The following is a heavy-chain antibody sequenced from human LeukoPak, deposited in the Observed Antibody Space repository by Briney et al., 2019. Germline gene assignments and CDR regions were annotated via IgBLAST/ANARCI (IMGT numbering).Heavy chain of an antibody. CDR1: GFTFSSYW. J-gene: IGHJ6*02. Sequence: GGSLRLSCAASGFTFSSYWMHWVRQAPGKGLVWVSRINTDGSSTSYADSVKGRFTISRDNAKNSLYLQMNSLRAEDTAVYYCARDHPADYYYGMDVWGQGTTVTVSS. V-gene: IGHV3-74*01. CDR2: INTDGSST. CDR3: ARDHPADYYYGMDV.